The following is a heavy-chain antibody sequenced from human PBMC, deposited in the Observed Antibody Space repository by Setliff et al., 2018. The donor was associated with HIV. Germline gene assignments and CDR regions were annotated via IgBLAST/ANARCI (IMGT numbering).Heavy chain of an antibody. J-gene: IGHJ5*02. Sequence: SETLSLTCTVSGGSISSYYWSWIRQPAGKRLEFIGRISAAGTINYNPSLRSRVTLSVDTSKNQFSLKLTSVTAADTAVYYCAKVAVTGYCSTTSCQNWFDPWGQGTLVTVSS. V-gene: IGHV4-4*07. CDR2: ISAAGTI. D-gene: IGHD2-2*01. CDR1: GGSISSYY. CDR3: AKVAVTGYCSTTSCQNWFDP.